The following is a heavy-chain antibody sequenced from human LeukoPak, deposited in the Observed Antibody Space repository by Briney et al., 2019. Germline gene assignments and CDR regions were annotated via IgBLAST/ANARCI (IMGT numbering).Heavy chain of an antibody. Sequence: GGSLRLSCAASGFTFNNYAMNWVRQAPGKGLEWVSALSGGAGRTYYADSVKGRFTISRDNSKNTLYLQMNSLRAEDTAVYYCARSRQQSDGAFDIWGQGTMVTVSS. CDR3: ARSRQQSDGAFDI. V-gene: IGHV3-23*01. CDR1: GFTFNNYA. D-gene: IGHD6-13*01. CDR2: LSGGAGRT. J-gene: IGHJ3*02.